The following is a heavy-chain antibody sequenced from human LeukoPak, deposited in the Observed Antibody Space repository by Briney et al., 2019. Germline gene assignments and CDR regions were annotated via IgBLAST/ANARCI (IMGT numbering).Heavy chain of an antibody. CDR2: ISSSASII. V-gene: IGHV3-48*03. CDR3: ARAVGATVYFDY. D-gene: IGHD1-26*01. J-gene: IGHJ4*02. CDR1: GFTFSSYE. Sequence: GGSLRLSCAASGFTFSSYEMNWVRQAPGKGLEWVSYISSSASIIYYVDSVKGRFTISRDNAKNSLYLQMNSLRAEDTAVYYCARAVGATVYFDYWGQGTLVTVSS.